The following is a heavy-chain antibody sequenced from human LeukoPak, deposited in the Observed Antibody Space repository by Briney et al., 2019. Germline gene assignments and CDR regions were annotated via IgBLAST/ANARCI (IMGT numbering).Heavy chain of an antibody. V-gene: IGHV3-30*02. D-gene: IGHD3-22*01. CDR2: IRYDGSNK. Sequence: PGGSLRLSCAASGFTFSSYGMHWVRQAPGKGLEWVAFIRYDGSNKYYADSVKGRFTISRDNSKNTLYLQMNSLRAEDTAVYYCARHAMIVVVTRFDYWGQGTLVTVSS. CDR3: ARHAMIVVVTRFDY. CDR1: GFTFSSYG. J-gene: IGHJ4*02.